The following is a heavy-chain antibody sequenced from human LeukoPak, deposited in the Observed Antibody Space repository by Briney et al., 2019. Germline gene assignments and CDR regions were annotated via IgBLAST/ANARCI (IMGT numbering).Heavy chain of an antibody. J-gene: IGHJ4*02. Sequence: GASVKVSCKASGYTFTSYYMHWVRQAPGQGLEWMGIINPSGGSTSYAQKFQGRVTMTRDMSTSTVYMELSSLRSEDTAVYYCARENYYDSSGYYLPRAFGYWGQGTLVTVSS. V-gene: IGHV1-46*01. CDR3: ARENYYDSSGYYLPRAFGY. CDR2: INPSGGST. CDR1: GYTFTSYY. D-gene: IGHD3-22*01.